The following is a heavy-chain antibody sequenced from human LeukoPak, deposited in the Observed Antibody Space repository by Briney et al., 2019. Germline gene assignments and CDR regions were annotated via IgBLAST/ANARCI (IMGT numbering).Heavy chain of an antibody. Sequence: SETLSLTCGVSGGSISSSNWWSWVRQPPGKGLEWIGEIYHSGSTNYNPSLKSRVTISVDKSKNQFSLKLSSVTAADTAVYYCAGQTYYYDSSGYIRRYYFDYWGQGTLVTVSS. D-gene: IGHD3-22*01. V-gene: IGHV4-4*02. CDR3: AGQTYYYDSSGYIRRYYFDY. CDR1: GGSISSSNW. CDR2: IYHSGST. J-gene: IGHJ4*02.